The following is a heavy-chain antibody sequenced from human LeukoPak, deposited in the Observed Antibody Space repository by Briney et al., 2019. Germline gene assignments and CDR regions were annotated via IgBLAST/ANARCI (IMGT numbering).Heavy chain of an antibody. CDR3: AGRGAGYDY. Sequence: GESLKISCKVSGYSFTSYWISWVRQMPGKGLEWMGRIDPSDSYTNYRPYFQGHVTISADKSISTAYLQWSSLKASDTAMYYCAGRGAGYDYWGQGTLVTVSS. CDR2: IDPSDSYT. D-gene: IGHD3-9*01. V-gene: IGHV5-10-1*01. J-gene: IGHJ4*02. CDR1: GYSFTSYW.